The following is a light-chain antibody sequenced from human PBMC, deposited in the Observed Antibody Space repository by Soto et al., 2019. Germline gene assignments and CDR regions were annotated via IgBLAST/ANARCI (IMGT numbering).Light chain of an antibody. CDR1: SSDVGGYNY. J-gene: IGLJ7*01. V-gene: IGLV2-14*03. CDR2: DVT. Sequence: QSAPTQPASVSGSPGQSITISCTGTSSDVGGYNYVSWYQHHPGKAPKLMIYDVTNRPSGVSNRFSGSKSGNTASLTISGLQAEDEADYYCSSYTSSNIPVFGGGTQLTVL. CDR3: SSYTSSNIPV.